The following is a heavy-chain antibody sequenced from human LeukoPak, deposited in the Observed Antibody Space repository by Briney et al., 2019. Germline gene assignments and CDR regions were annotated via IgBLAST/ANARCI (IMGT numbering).Heavy chain of an antibody. V-gene: IGHV4-59*01. CDR1: GGSISSYY. CDR2: IYYSGST. D-gene: IGHD2-15*01. Sequence: PSETLSLTCTVSGGSISSYYWSWIRQPPGKGLEWIGYIYYSGSTNYNPSLKSRVTISVDTSKNQFSLKLSSVTAADTAVYYCARGKPYCSGGSCYSGFSRRLVDWGEPELDVWGQGTTVTVSS. CDR3: ARGKPYCSGGSCYSGFSRRLVDWGEPELDV. J-gene: IGHJ6*02.